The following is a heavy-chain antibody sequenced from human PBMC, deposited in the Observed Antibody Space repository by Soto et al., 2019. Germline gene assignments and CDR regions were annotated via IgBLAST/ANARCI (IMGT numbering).Heavy chain of an antibody. V-gene: IGHV4-39*01. Sequence: SETLSLTCTVSGGSISSGDYYWSWIRQPPGKGLEWIGSIYYSGSTYYNPSLKSRVTISVDTSKNQFSLKLSSVTAADTAVYYCARHSWDYYDSSGYRGDFDYWGQGTLVTVSS. J-gene: IGHJ4*02. D-gene: IGHD3-22*01. CDR3: ARHSWDYYDSSGYRGDFDY. CDR1: GGSISSGDYY. CDR2: IYYSGST.